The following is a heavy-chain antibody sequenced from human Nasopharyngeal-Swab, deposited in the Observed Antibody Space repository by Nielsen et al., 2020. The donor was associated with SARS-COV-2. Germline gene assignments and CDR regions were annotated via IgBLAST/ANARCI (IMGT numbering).Heavy chain of an antibody. D-gene: IGHD5-12*01. CDR2: ISFDGSKK. V-gene: IGHV3-30*03. CDR3: ARDTSVDIVLLYYGMDV. Sequence: GGSLRLSCSASGFTFSSHGMHWVRQAPGKGLEWVAVISFDGSKKYYADSVKGRSTISRDSSKNTLYLQMNSLRAEDTAVYYCARDTSVDIVLLYYGMDVWGQGTTVTVSS. J-gene: IGHJ6*02. CDR1: GFTFSSHG.